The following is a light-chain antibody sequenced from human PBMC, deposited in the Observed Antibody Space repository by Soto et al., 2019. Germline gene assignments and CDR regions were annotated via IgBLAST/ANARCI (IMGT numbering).Light chain of an antibody. Sequence: QTVVTQEPSLTVSPGGTVTLTCASGTGAVSSNHCPNWFQQKPGQAPTALIYSTSNKHSWTPARFSGSLLGGKAALTLSGVQPEDEAEYYCLLHYGGTRVFGTGTKVTVL. CDR2: STS. J-gene: IGLJ1*01. CDR1: TGAVSSNHC. CDR3: LLHYGGTRV. V-gene: IGLV7-43*01.